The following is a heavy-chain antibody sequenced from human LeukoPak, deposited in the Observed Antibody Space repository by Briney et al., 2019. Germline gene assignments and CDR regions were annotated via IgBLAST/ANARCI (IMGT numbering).Heavy chain of an antibody. CDR3: ARGSIAVAGTGGYFDY. Sequence: GGSLRLSCAASGFRFSSYAMSWVRQAPGKGLEWVSAISGSGVSTYYADSVKGRFTVSRDNSKNTLYLQMNSLRAEDTAVYYCARGSIAVAGTGGYFDYWGQGTLVTVSS. J-gene: IGHJ4*02. CDR2: ISGSGVST. D-gene: IGHD6-19*01. V-gene: IGHV3-23*01. CDR1: GFRFSSYA.